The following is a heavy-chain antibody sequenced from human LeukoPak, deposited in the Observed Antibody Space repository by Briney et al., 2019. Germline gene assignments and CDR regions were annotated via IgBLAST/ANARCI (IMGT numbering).Heavy chain of an antibody. Sequence: GGSLRLSCAASGFTFDDYAMHWVRQGPGKGLEWVSGISWNSDSIGYADSVKGRFTISRDNARNSLYLQMNSLRDEDTALYYCAKASYPAAIIGWFDPWGQGTLVTVSS. D-gene: IGHD2-2*02. J-gene: IGHJ5*02. V-gene: IGHV3-9*01. CDR2: ISWNSDSI. CDR1: GFTFDDYA. CDR3: AKASYPAAIIGWFDP.